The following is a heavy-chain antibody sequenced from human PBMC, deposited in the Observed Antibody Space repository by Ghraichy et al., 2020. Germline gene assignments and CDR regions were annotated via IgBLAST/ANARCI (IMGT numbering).Heavy chain of an antibody. CDR1: GFTFSSYA. Sequence: LSLTCAASGFTFSSYAMSWVRQAPGKGLEWVSAISVSGGTTYYADSVKGRFTTSRDNSKNTLYLQMNSLRAEDTAVYYCAKGILESYYYYYGMDVWGQGTTVTVSS. D-gene: IGHD3-3*01. CDR2: ISVSGGTT. CDR3: AKGILESYYYYYGMDV. V-gene: IGHV3-23*01. J-gene: IGHJ6*02.